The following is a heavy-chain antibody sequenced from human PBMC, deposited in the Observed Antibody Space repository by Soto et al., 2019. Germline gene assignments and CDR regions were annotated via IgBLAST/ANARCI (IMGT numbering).Heavy chain of an antibody. D-gene: IGHD4-17*01. CDR3: ARVRGMTTATSDRDMDV. V-gene: IGHV4-34*01. J-gene: IGHJ6*02. CDR1: GGSFSGYY. CDR2: INHSGST. Sequence: SETLSLTCAVYGGSFSGYYWSWIRQPPGKGLEWIGEINHSGSTNYNPSLKSRVTISVDTSKNQFSLRVTSVTAADTAIYYCARVRGMTTATSDRDMDVWGQGTTVTVSS.